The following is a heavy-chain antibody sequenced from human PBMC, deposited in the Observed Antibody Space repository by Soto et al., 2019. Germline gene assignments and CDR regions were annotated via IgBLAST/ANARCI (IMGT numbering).Heavy chain of an antibody. Sequence: GESLKISCKGSGYSFTSYWISWVRQMPGKGLEWMGRIDPSDSYTNYSPSFQGHVTISADKSISTAYLQWSSLKASGTAMYYCARVVPAAWDYYGMDVWGQGTTVTVSS. V-gene: IGHV5-10-1*01. D-gene: IGHD2-2*01. J-gene: IGHJ6*02. CDR1: GYSFTSYW. CDR3: ARVVPAAWDYYGMDV. CDR2: IDPSDSYT.